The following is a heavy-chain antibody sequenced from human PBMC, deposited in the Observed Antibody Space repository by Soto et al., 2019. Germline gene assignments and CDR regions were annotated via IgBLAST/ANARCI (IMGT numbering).Heavy chain of an antibody. CDR1: GYTFTSYD. V-gene: IGHV1-8*02. CDR3: ARVRGHYYGSGVYYYYYMDV. CDR2: MNPNSGNT. Sequence: ASVEVSCTASGYTFTSYDINWLQQATGQGLVWMGWMNPNSGNTGYAQKFQGRVTMTRNTSISTAYMELSSLRSEDTAVYYCARVRGHYYGSGVYYYYYMDVWGKGTTVTVSS. J-gene: IGHJ6*03. D-gene: IGHD3-10*01.